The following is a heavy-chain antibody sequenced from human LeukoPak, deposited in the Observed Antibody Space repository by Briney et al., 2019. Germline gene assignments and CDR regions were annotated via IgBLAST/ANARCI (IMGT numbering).Heavy chain of an antibody. CDR2: ISAYNGNT. J-gene: IGHJ4*02. V-gene: IGHV1-18*01. D-gene: IGHD2-2*01. CDR3: ARVRTVRDQLLSGDY. Sequence: ASVKVSCKASGYTFTSYGISWVRQAPGQGLEWMGWISAYNGNTNYAQKLQGRVTMTTDTSTSTAYMELRSLRSDDTAVYYCARVRTVRDQLLSGDYWGQGTLVTVSS. CDR1: GYTFTSYG.